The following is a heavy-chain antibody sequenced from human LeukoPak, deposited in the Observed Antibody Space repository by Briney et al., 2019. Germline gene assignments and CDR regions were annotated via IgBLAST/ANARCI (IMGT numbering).Heavy chain of an antibody. CDR1: GFTFNNYE. D-gene: IGHD6-19*01. V-gene: IGHV3-48*01. CDR2: ISTSGDTT. CDR3: ARDIGGGCFDY. J-gene: IGHJ4*02. Sequence: PGGSLRLSCAASGFTFNNYEINWVRQAPGKGLEWLSHISTSGDTTHYANSVKGRFTISRDNAKNSLYLQMNSLRAEDTAVYYCARDIGGGCFDYWGQGTLVTVSS.